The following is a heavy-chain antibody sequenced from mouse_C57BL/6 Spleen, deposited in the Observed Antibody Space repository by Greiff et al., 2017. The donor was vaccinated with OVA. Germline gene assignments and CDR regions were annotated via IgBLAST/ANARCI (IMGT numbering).Heavy chain of an antibody. D-gene: IGHD3-2*02. CDR1: GYTFTSYW. J-gene: IGHJ3*01. CDR3: ARSAWAQGFAY. Sequence: VQLQQPGAELVKPGASVKLSCKASGYTFTSYWMHWVKQRPGQGLEWIGMIHPNSGSTNYNEKFKSKATLTVDKSSSTAYMQLSSLTSEDSAVYYCARSAWAQGFAYWGQGTLVTVSA. CDR2: IHPNSGST. V-gene: IGHV1-64*01.